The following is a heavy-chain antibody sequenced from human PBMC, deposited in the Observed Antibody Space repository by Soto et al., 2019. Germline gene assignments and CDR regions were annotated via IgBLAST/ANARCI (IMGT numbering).Heavy chain of an antibody. V-gene: IGHV5-10-1*01. Sequence: GASLKFSCKGSGYSFTSYWISWVRQMPGKGLEWMGRIDPSDSYTNYSPSFHGNVTISADKSISTAYLQWSRLKASDTAMYCCAGHGSFLWSLGAFDIWGQETLGTGSS. J-gene: IGHJ3*02. CDR2: IDPSDSYT. D-gene: IGHD3-3*01. CDR3: AGHGSFLWSLGAFDI. CDR1: GYSFTSYW.